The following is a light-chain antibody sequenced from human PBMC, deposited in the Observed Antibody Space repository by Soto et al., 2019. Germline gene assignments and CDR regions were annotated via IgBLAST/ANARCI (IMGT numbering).Light chain of an antibody. CDR1: QSVSSY. CDR3: QQRSSWPRT. CDR2: DAS. V-gene: IGKV3-11*01. J-gene: IGKJ1*01. Sequence: EIVLTQSPATLSLSPGERATLSCRASQSVSSYLAWYQQKPGQVPRLVIYDASNRATGIPGRFSGSGSGTDFTLTISSLEPEDVGVYYCQQRSSWPRTFGQGTNVEIK.